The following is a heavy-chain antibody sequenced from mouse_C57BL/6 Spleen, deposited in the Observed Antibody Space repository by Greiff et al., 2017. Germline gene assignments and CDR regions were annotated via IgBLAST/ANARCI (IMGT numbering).Heavy chain of an antibody. Sequence: EVKLVESGGGLVQPGGSLSLSCAASGFTFTDYYMSWVRQPPGKALEWLGFIRNKANGYTTEYSASVKGRFTISRDNSQSILYLQMNALRAEDSATYYCARSPRGTYWYFDVWGTGTTVTVSS. D-gene: IGHD2-14*01. J-gene: IGHJ1*03. CDR3: ARSPRGTYWYFDV. V-gene: IGHV7-3*01. CDR2: IRNKANGYTT. CDR1: GFTFTDYY.